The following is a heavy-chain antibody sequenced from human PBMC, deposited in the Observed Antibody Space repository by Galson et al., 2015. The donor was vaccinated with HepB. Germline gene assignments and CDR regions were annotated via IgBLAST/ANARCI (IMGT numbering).Heavy chain of an antibody. J-gene: IGHJ5*02. V-gene: IGHV1-18*01. CDR3: ASDCSDTSCFP. D-gene: IGHD2-2*01. CDR1: GYTFTSYR. CDR2: ITADNGNT. Sequence: SVKVSCKASGYTFTSYRLTWLRQAPGQGLEWMGWITADNGNTNYAQNLQGRVTMTTDTSTSTAYMELRSLRSDDTAVYYCASDCSDTSCFPWGQGTLVTVSS.